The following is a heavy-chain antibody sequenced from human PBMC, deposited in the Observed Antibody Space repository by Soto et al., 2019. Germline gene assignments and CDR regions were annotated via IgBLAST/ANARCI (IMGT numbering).Heavy chain of an antibody. CDR3: EREMDRGWYIDY. V-gene: IGHV3-30*03. CDR2: ISYDGSNK. Sequence: QVHLVESGGGVVQPGRSLRLSCAASGFSFSDYGMHWVRQAPGKGLEWVAVISYDGSNKYDADSVKGRFTISRDNSKNTLELQMNSLRVEDTAVYYWEREMDRGWYIDYWGQGTLVTGSS. J-gene: IGHJ4*02. CDR1: GFSFSDYG. D-gene: IGHD6-19*01.